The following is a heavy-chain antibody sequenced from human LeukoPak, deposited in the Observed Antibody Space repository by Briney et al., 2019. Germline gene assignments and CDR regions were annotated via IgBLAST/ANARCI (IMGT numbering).Heavy chain of an antibody. J-gene: IGHJ4*02. CDR1: GYTFTSYG. D-gene: IGHD6-19*01. V-gene: IGHV1-18*01. CDR3: ARDLEYSSGWYLIDY. Sequence: ASVKVSCKASGYTFTSYGISWVRQAPGQGLEWMGWISAYNGNTNYAQKLQGRVTMTTDTSTSTAYMELRSLRSDDTAVYYCARDLEYSSGWYLIDYWGQGTLVTVSS. CDR2: ISAYNGNT.